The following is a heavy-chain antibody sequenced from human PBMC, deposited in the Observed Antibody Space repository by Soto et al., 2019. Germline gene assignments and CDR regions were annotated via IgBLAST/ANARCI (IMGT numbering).Heavy chain of an antibody. D-gene: IGHD6-19*01. J-gene: IGHJ5*02. Sequence: QVQLVESGGGVVQPGRSLRLSCAASGCTFSSYAMHWILQAQGKGLEWVAVISYDGSNKYYADSVKGRFTISRDNSKNTLYLQMNSLRAEDTAVYYCARDARRYSSGWYLPDPWGQGTLVTVSS. V-gene: IGHV3-30-3*01. CDR2: ISYDGSNK. CDR3: ARDARRYSSGWYLPDP. CDR1: GCTFSSYA.